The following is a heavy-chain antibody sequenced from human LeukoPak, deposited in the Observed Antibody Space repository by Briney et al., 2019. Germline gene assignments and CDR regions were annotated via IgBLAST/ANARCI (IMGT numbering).Heavy chain of an antibody. Sequence: PSETLSLTCTVSGGSISSYYWSRIRQPPGKGLEYIGYIYHSGSTNYNPSLRSRVTISVDTSKNQFSLKLSSVTAADTAIYYCARHPGPVDFFDSWGQGTLVTVSS. J-gene: IGHJ4*02. CDR1: GGSISSYY. D-gene: IGHD2-8*02. V-gene: IGHV4-59*08. CDR2: IYHSGST. CDR3: ARHPGPVDFFDS.